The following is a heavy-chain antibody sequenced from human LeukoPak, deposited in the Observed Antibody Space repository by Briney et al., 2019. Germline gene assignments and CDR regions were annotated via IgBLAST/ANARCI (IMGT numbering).Heavy chain of an antibody. CDR2: MNPNSGNT. CDR1: GYTFTSYD. V-gene: IGHV1-8*03. J-gene: IGHJ4*02. CDR3: ARHSDRGFSSGWYANYFDY. D-gene: IGHD6-19*01. Sequence: VASVKVSCKASGYTFTSYDINWVRQATGQGLEWMGWMNPNSGNTGYAQKFQGRVTITRNTSISTAYMELSSLRSEDTAVYYCARHSDRGFSSGWYANYFDYWGQGTLVTVSS.